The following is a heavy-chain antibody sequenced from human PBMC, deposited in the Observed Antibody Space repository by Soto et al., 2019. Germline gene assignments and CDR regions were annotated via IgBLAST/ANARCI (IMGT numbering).Heavy chain of an antibody. V-gene: IGHV1-18*01. CDR1: GYTFTSYA. Sequence: QGQLVQSGAEVKKPGASVKVSCKTSGYTFTSYAISWVRQAPGQGLEWMGWISAYNGNTHYAQKLQGRVTMTTDTSTSTAYMELRSLRSDDTAVYYCARDLAAAGPFDYWGQGTLVTVSS. J-gene: IGHJ4*02. CDR2: ISAYNGNT. CDR3: ARDLAAAGPFDY. D-gene: IGHD6-13*01.